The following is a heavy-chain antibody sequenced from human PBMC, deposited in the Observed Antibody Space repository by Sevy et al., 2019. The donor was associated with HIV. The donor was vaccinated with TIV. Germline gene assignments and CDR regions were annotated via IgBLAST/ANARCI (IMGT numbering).Heavy chain of an antibody. D-gene: IGHD3-3*01. V-gene: IGHV1-2*02. CDR1: GYTFTGYY. CDR2: INPNSGGT. CDR3: ARSVFRITMFGVVINDDAFDI. Sequence: ASVKVSCKASGYTFTGYYMHWVRQAPGQGLEWMGWINPNSGGTNYAQKFQGRVTMTRDTSISTAYMELSRLRSDDTAVYYFARSVFRITMFGVVINDDAFDIWGQGTMVTVSS. J-gene: IGHJ3*02.